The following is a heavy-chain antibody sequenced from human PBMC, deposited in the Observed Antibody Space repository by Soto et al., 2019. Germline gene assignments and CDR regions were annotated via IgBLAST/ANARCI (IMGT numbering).Heavy chain of an antibody. J-gene: IGHJ4*02. CDR3: ARWGGMTTVHPPADY. Sequence: GRSLRLSCAASGFTFSSYSMNWVRQTPGKGLEWVSYISSSSSTIYYADSVKGRFTISRGNAKNSLYLQMNSLRAEDTAVYYCARWGGMTTVHPPADYWGQGTLVTVSS. V-gene: IGHV3-48*01. CDR2: ISSSSSTI. CDR1: GFTFSSYS. D-gene: IGHD4-17*01.